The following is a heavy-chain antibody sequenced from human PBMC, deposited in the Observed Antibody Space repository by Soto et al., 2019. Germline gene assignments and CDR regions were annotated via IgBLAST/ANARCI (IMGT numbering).Heavy chain of an antibody. J-gene: IGHJ6*02. CDR2: ITWNGGNT. CDR1: GFRSDDYN. D-gene: IGHD3-3*01. V-gene: IGHV3-43*01. Sequence: GGSLRLSCAASGFRSDDYNIHWVRQAPGKGLEWVSLITWNGGNTYYADSVKGRFTISRDGTTESVSLQMTSLKREDTGLYYCARETLSFGSALDVWGQGTMVTVSS. CDR3: ARETLSFGSALDV.